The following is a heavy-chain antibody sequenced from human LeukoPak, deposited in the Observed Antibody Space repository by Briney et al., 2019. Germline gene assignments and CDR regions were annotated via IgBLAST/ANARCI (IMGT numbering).Heavy chain of an antibody. V-gene: IGHV3-23*01. CDR2: ISGSGTST. CDR3: AKRVADTGDLYDY. Sequence: GGSLRLSCAASGFIFTNYAMSWVRQAPGKGLEWVSLISGSGTSTYYADSVKGRFTVSRDNSKNTLYLQINNLRAEDTAIYYCAKRVADTGDLYDYWGQGTLVTVSS. CDR1: GFIFTNYA. D-gene: IGHD6-19*01. J-gene: IGHJ4*02.